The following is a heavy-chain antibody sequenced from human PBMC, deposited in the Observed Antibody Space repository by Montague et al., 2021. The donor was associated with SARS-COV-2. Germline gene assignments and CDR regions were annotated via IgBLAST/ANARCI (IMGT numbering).Heavy chain of an antibody. J-gene: IGHJ3*02. D-gene: IGHD6-19*01. V-gene: IGHV4-39*01. CDR3: ARRESGWLDAFDI. CDR2: IHYSGTT. Sequence: SETLSLTCSVSGGSISSSSYYWVWLRQPPGMGLVWIGSIHYSGTTYYNLSLESPVTISADTSNNQLAVKLIPVTAADTAVYFCARRESGWLDAFDIWGRGTMVTVSS. CDR1: GGSISSSSYY.